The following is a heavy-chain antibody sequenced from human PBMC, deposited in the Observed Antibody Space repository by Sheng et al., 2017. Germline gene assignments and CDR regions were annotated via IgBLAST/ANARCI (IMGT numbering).Heavy chain of an antibody. CDR1: GFTFRSYG. D-gene: IGHD6-19*01. CDR3: ARDSSNSKYYMDV. J-gene: IGHJ6*03. Sequence: ESVGGVVQPGTSLRLSCAASGFTFRSYGMHWVRQAPGKGLEWVALIWSGGNNENYSDSVKGRFTISRDNSKNTLYLQMNSLSVEDTAVYYCARDSSNSKYYMDVWGQGTTVTVSS. CDR2: IWSGGNNE. V-gene: IGHV3-33*01.